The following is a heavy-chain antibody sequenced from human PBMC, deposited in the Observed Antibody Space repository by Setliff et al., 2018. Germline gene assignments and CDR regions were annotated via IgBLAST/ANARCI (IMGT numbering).Heavy chain of an antibody. Sequence: ASVKVSCKTSGYSFIDFYMHWVRQAPGQGLEWLGFINPKTDYTASAQKVHGRIAMTKDASISTAYMELYNLTPDDTAVYYCARDLTNPNSFDLWGQGTTGTVSS. CDR1: GYSFIDFY. CDR2: INPKTDYT. CDR3: ARDLTNPNSFDL. V-gene: IGHV1-2*02. D-gene: IGHD2-8*01. J-gene: IGHJ3*01.